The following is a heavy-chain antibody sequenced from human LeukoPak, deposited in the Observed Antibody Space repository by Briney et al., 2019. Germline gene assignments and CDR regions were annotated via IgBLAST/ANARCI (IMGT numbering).Heavy chain of an antibody. CDR2: ISWNSGSI. V-gene: IGHV3-9*01. J-gene: IGHJ4*02. CDR1: GFTFDDYA. D-gene: IGHD5-12*01. Sequence: GGSLILSCAASGFTFDDYAMRWLRQAPGKGLELVSGISWNSGSIGYADSVKGRFTISRDNAKNSLYLQMSSLTAEDTAFYYCAKDIRGGYDKGAYFDYWGQGTLVTVSS. CDR3: AKDIRGGYDKGAYFDY.